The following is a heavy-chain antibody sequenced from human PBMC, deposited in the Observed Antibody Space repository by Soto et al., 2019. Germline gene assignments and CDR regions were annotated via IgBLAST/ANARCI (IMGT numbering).Heavy chain of an antibody. D-gene: IGHD1-26*01. J-gene: IGHJ6*02. CDR1: GGSIDSYY. CDR3: AGGTTRRGLYSGVGV. V-gene: IGHV4-59*01. Sequence: SETLSLTCTVSGGSIDSYYWSWIRQPPGKGLEWIGYIYYSGSADYNPSLRSRVTISVDTSKNQFSLKLSSVTAAHTAVYYCAGGTTRRGLYSGVGVWGQGTTVTVSS. CDR2: IYYSGSA.